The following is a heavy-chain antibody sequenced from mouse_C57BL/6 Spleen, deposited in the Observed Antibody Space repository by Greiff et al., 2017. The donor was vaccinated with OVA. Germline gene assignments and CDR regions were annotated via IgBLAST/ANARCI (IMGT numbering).Heavy chain of an antibody. D-gene: IGHD1-1*01. CDR3: ARTDTTVVAGYYFDY. Sequence: VQLQQPGAELVKPGASVKLSCKASGYTFTSYWMHWVKQRPGQGLEWIGMIHPNSGSTNYNEKFKSKATLTVDKSSSTAYMQLSSLTSEDSAVYSCARTDTTVVAGYYFDYWGQGTTLTVSS. CDR1: GYTFTSYW. V-gene: IGHV1-64*01. CDR2: IHPNSGST. J-gene: IGHJ2*01.